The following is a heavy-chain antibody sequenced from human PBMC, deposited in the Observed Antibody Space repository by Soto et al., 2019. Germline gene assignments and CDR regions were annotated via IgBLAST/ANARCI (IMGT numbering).Heavy chain of an antibody. CDR1: GGTFSSYA. J-gene: IGHJ5*02. CDR3: ARDRVPAAIDQTYNWFDP. D-gene: IGHD2-2*02. V-gene: IGHV1-69*13. CDR2: IIPIFGIA. Sequence: ASVKVSCKASGGTFSSYAISWVRQAPGQGLEWMGGIIPIFGIANYAQKFQGRVTITADESTSTAYMELNSLRSEDTAVYYCARDRVPAAIDQTYNWFDPWGQGTLVTVSS.